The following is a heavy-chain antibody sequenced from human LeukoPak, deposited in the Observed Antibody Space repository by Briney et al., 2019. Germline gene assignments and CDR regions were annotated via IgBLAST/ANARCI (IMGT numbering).Heavy chain of an antibody. Sequence: SETLSLTCTVSGGSISSYYWSWIRQPPGKGLEWIGYIYYSGSTNYNPSLKSRVTISVDTSKNQFSPKLSSVTAADTAVYYCARGFLGRVTFGRSNWFDPWGQGTLVTVSS. V-gene: IGHV4-59*01. CDR1: GGSISSYY. J-gene: IGHJ5*02. CDR3: ARGFLGRVTFGRSNWFDP. D-gene: IGHD3-10*01. CDR2: IYYSGST.